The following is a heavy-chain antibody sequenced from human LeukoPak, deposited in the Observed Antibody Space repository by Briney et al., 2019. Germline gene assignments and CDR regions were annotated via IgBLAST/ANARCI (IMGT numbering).Heavy chain of an antibody. Sequence: GGSLRLSCAASGFTFSSYSMNWVRQAPGKGLAWVSSISSSRTYTNYADSVRGRFTISRDNSKNSLYLQMNSLRAEDTAVYYCARSLTAAVGNLGYWGQGTLITVSS. D-gene: IGHD6-13*01. J-gene: IGHJ4*02. CDR3: ARSLTAAVGNLGY. CDR2: ISSSRTYT. V-gene: IGHV3-21*01. CDR1: GFTFSSYS.